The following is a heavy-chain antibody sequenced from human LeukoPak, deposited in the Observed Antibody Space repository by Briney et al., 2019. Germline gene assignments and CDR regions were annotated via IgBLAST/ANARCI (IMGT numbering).Heavy chain of an antibody. V-gene: IGHV3-7*01. Sequence: GGSLRLSCAGSGFTDSGLTFSSDWMSWVRQPPGKGLEWVANINQDTIKKYYLDSVKGRFTISRDHAKNSLYLQMNSLGAEDTAVYFCASSPNWNEAEYYFEHWGRGTLVIVAS. CDR3: ASSPNWNEAEYYFEH. D-gene: IGHD1-1*01. CDR1: GFTDSGLTFSSDW. J-gene: IGHJ4*02. CDR2: INQDTIKK.